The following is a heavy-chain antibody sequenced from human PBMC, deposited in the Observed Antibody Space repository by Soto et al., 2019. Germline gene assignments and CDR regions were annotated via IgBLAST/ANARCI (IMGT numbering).Heavy chain of an antibody. Sequence: GGSLRLSCAASGFPFRSYAMDWVRQAPGKGPEWVSSVSGSSSTTYYADSVKGRFTITRDNSKNTMYLQMNSLRAEDTAVYYCARASYFVFEYWGQGALVTVSS. D-gene: IGHD1-26*01. CDR2: VSGSSSTT. J-gene: IGHJ4*02. V-gene: IGHV3-23*01. CDR1: GFPFRSYA. CDR3: ARASYFVFEY.